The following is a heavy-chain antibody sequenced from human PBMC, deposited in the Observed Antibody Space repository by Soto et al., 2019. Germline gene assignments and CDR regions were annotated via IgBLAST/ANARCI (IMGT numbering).Heavy chain of an antibody. V-gene: IGHV3-49*03. CDR2: IRSKAYGGTT. J-gene: IGHJ3*02. Sequence: GGSLRLSCTASGFTFGDYAMSWFRQAPGKGLEWVGFIRSKAYGGTTEYAASVKGRFTISRDDSKSIAYLQMNSLKTEDTAVYYCTRALEQTYYDFWSGYPLDAFDIWGQGTMVTVSS. CDR1: GFTFGDYA. CDR3: TRALEQTYYDFWSGYPLDAFDI. D-gene: IGHD3-3*01.